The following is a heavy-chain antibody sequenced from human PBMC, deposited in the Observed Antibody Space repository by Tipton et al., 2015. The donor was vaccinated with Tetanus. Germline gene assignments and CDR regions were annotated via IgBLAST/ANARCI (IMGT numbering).Heavy chain of an antibody. V-gene: IGHV4-61*01. CDR3: ARGNNDFPKKGPFDY. Sequence: GAVWSGWHYWSWIRQPPGKGLEWIGYISDGGRTNYNPSLKSRFTISVDTSKNQFSLTLNSVTAADTAFYYCARGNNDFPKKGPFDYWGQGTLVTVSA. J-gene: IGHJ4*02. CDR2: ISDGGRT. D-gene: IGHD3-3*01. CDR1: GAVWSGWHY.